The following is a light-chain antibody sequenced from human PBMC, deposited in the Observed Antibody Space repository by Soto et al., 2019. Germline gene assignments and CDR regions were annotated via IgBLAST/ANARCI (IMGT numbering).Light chain of an antibody. CDR3: QQYGSSPLA. V-gene: IGKV3-20*01. J-gene: IGKJ4*01. CDR2: GAS. CDR1: QSVSRSY. Sequence: EIVLTQSPGTVSLSPGERATLSCRASQSVSRSYLAWYQQKSGQAPRLLINGASSRATGIPDRFSGSGSGTDFTLTISRLEPEDFAVYYCQQYGSSPLAFGGGTKVEIK.